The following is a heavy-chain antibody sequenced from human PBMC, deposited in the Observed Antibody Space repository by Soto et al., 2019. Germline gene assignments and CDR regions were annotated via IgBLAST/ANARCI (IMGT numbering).Heavy chain of an antibody. CDR3: ARHNGPLYVGYYYDMDV. Sequence: QLQLQESGPGLVKPSETLSLTCTASGGSISSSSYYWGWIRQPPGKGLGWIGSIYYSGYTYYNPSLKSRVTIPVDTSKNQFSLKLSSVTAADTAVYYCARHNGPLYVGYYYDMDVWGQGTTVTVSS. D-gene: IGHD3-16*01. CDR1: GGSISSSSYY. V-gene: IGHV4-39*01. J-gene: IGHJ6*02. CDR2: IYYSGYT.